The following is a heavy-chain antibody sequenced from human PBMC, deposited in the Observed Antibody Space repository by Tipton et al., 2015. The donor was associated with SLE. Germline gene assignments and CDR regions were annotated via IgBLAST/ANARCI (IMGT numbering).Heavy chain of an antibody. V-gene: IGHV4-4*02. CDR3: ARDSYRLLGRYFDL. D-gene: IGHD1-26*01. J-gene: IGHJ2*01. CDR1: GGSISISNW. CDR2: IYHSGST. Sequence: GLVKPSGTLSLTCAVSGGSISISNWWSWVRQPPGKGLEWIGEIYHSGSTNYNPSLKSRVTISVDKSKNQFSLKLSSVTAADTAVYYCARDSYRLLGRYFDLWGRGTLVPISS.